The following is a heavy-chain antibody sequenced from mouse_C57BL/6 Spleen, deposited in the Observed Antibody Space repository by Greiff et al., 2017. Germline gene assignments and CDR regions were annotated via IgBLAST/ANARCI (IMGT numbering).Heavy chain of an antibody. V-gene: IGHV1-52*01. CDR1: GYTFTSYW. CDR3: AKSGYYGSSSDY. CDR2: IDPSDSET. Sequence: VQLQQPGAELVRPGSSVKLSCKASGYTFTSYWMHWVKQRPIQGLEWIGNIDPSDSETHYNQKFKDKATLPVDKSSSTAYMQLSRLTSDDSAVYYCAKSGYYGSSSDYWGQGTTLTVSS. D-gene: IGHD1-1*01. J-gene: IGHJ2*01.